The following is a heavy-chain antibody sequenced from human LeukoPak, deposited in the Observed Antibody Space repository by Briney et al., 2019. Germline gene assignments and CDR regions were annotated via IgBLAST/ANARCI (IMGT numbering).Heavy chain of an antibody. CDR3: AKDRPNYHESNGHYYRLNGDS. D-gene: IGHD3-22*01. CDR2: ITSSGDPT. Sequence: GGSLRLSCVASGFTFNIYSMSWVRQAPGRGLEWVSSITSSGDPTFYADSVKDHFTISRDNSRSTLYLQMSRLRVEDTAVYYCAKDRPNYHESNGHYYRLNGDSWGQGTLVTVSS. J-gene: IGHJ5*01. CDR1: GFTFNIYS. V-gene: IGHV3-23*01.